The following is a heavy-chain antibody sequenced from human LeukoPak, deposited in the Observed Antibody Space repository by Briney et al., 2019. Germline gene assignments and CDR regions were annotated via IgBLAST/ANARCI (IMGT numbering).Heavy chain of an antibody. Sequence: SETLSLTCAVYGGSFRPSYWSWIRHPPGKGLGWSGEINHSGSTNYIPSLKSRVTISVDSSKNQFSLKLSSVTAADTAVYYCARGGFYCGGDCYVDYWGQGTLVTVSS. V-gene: IGHV4-34*01. D-gene: IGHD2-21*02. J-gene: IGHJ4*02. CDR1: GGSFRPSY. CDR2: INHSGST. CDR3: ARGGFYCGGDCYVDY.